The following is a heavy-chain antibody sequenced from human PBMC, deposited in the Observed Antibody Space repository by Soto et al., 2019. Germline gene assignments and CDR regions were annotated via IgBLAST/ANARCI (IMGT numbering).Heavy chain of an antibody. CDR2: IYYSGST. Sequence: SETLSLTCTVSGGSISRGDYYWSWIRQPPGKGLEWIGYIYYSGSTYYNPSLKSRVTISVDTSKNQFSLKLRSVTAADTAVYYRARDSSSWEQFDYWGQGTLVTVSS. CDR3: ARDSSSWEQFDY. V-gene: IGHV4-30-4*01. D-gene: IGHD6-13*01. J-gene: IGHJ4*02. CDR1: GGSISRGDYY.